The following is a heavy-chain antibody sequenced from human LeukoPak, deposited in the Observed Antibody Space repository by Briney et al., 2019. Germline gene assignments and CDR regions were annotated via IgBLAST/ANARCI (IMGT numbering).Heavy chain of an antibody. CDR2: IRYDGSNK. CDR3: AKDEMVVTTLGPEYYFDY. Sequence: PGGSLRLSCAESGFTFSSYGMHWVRQAPGKGLEWVAFIRYDGSNKYYADSVKGRFTISRDNSKNTLYLQMNSLRAEDTAVYYCAKDEMVVTTLGPEYYFDYWGQGTLVTVSS. CDR1: GFTFSSYG. D-gene: IGHD2-21*02. J-gene: IGHJ4*02. V-gene: IGHV3-30*02.